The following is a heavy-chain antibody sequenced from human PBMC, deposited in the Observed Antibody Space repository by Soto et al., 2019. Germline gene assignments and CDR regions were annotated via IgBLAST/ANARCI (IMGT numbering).Heavy chain of an antibody. V-gene: IGHV1-2*04. CDR2: INPNSGGT. CDR1: GYTFTDYY. J-gene: IGHJ4*02. D-gene: IGHD1-26*01. CDR3: ETGRARGLSLDAFEY. Sequence: ASVKVSCKASGYTFTDYYMHWVRQAPGQGLEWMGWINPNSGGTNYAQKFQGWVSMTRDTSISTAYMELSRLRSDDTAVYYCETGRARGLSLDAFEYWGQGTLVTVSS.